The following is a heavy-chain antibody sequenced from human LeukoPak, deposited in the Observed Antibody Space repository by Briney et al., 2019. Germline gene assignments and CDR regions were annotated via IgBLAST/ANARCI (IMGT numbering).Heavy chain of an antibody. CDR3: ASHSYDFWSGYSADWFDP. CDR1: GFTFSSYA. D-gene: IGHD3-3*01. V-gene: IGHV3-7*03. Sequence: GGSLRLSCAASGFTFSSYAMSWVRQAPGKGLEWVANIKQDGSEKYYVDSVKGRFTISRDNAKNSLYLQMNSLRAEDTAVYCCASHSYDFWSGYSADWFDPWGQGTLVTVSS. CDR2: IKQDGSEK. J-gene: IGHJ5*02.